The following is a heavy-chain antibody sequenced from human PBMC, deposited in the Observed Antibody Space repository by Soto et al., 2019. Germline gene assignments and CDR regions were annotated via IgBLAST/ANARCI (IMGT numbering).Heavy chain of an antibody. D-gene: IGHD3-22*01. CDR2: IVVGSGNT. V-gene: IGHV1-58*01. CDR1: GFTFTSSA. J-gene: IGHJ3*01. CDR3: AADSTYYYDSSSYYYPSDAFDV. Sequence: AVNVSYKASGFTFTSSAVQWGLEARGQRLEWRGWIVVGSGNTNYAQKFQERVTITRDMSTRTAYMELSSLRSEDTAVYYCAADSTYYYDSSSYYYPSDAFDVWGQGTMVTVSS.